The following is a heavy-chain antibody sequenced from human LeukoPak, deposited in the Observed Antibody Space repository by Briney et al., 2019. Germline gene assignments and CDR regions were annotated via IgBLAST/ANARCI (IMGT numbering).Heavy chain of an antibody. Sequence: PGGSLRLSCVASGFTFGNYWMSWVRQAPGKGLEWVANIKQDGSEKYYVDSVKGRFTISRDNARNSLYLQMNSLRAEDTAVYYCARAEGSYDFWSGYYNWFDPWGQGTLVIVSS. CDR3: ARAEGSYDFWSGYYNWFDP. D-gene: IGHD3-3*01. J-gene: IGHJ5*02. CDR2: IKQDGSEK. V-gene: IGHV3-7*03. CDR1: GFTFGNYW.